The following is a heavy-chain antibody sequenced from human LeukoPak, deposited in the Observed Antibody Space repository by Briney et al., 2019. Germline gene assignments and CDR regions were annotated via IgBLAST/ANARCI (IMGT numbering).Heavy chain of an antibody. D-gene: IGHD2-8*01. CDR1: GFNFSAYA. J-gene: IGHJ5*02. V-gene: IGHV3-23*01. CDR2: VSASGGNT. CDR3: TKDRFPYCTNGVCFDWFDP. Sequence: GGSLRLSCAASGFNFSAYAMGWVRQAPGKGLEWVSVVSASGGNTFYADSVKGRFTISRDNSKNTLYLQMNSLRAEDTAIYYCTKDRFPYCTNGVCFDWFDPWGQGTLVTVSS.